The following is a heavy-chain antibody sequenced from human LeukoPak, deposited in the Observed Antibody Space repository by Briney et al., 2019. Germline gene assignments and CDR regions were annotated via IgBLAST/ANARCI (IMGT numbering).Heavy chain of an antibody. D-gene: IGHD3-16*02. V-gene: IGHV3-21*01. Sequence: GGSLRLSCAASGFTLSSYSMNWVRQAPGKGLEWVSSISSSSSYIYYADSVKGRFTISRDNAKNSLYLQMNSLRAEDTAVYYCAREDYDYVWGSYRYTGIDYWGQGTLVTVSS. CDR3: AREDYDYVWGSYRYTGIDY. CDR2: ISSSSSYI. CDR1: GFTLSSYS. J-gene: IGHJ4*02.